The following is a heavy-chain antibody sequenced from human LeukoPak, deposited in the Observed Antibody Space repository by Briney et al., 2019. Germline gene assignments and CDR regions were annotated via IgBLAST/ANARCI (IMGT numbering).Heavy chain of an antibody. D-gene: IGHD3-3*01. Sequence: GGSLRLSCLTSGFTFSTNAMSWVRQAPGKGLEWISGISGSGASTYYADSVTGRFTISRDNTKNSLYLQMNSLRAEDTAVFYCARDQYDTWSRRGNFDSWGQGTLVIVSS. J-gene: IGHJ4*02. CDR2: ISGSGAST. V-gene: IGHV3-23*01. CDR1: GFTFSTNA. CDR3: ARDQYDTWSRRGNFDS.